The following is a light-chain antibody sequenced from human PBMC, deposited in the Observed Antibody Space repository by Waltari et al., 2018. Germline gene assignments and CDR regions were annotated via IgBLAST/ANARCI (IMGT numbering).Light chain of an antibody. CDR1: QSVGTT. J-gene: IGKJ1*01. CDR3: QTYVTRPAT. V-gene: IGKV3-20*01. Sequence: SCRASQSVGTTFAWYQQRPGQSPRLLILYASSRATGIPDRFSGSGSGTDFSLSFGRLEPDDFAVYDCQTYVTRPATFGQGTKVAVK. CDR2: YAS.